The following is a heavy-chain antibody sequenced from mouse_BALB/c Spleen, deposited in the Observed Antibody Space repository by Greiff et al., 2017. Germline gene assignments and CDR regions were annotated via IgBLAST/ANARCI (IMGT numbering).Heavy chain of an antibody. CDR3: ARNYYGSSYEAMDY. J-gene: IGHJ4*01. V-gene: IGHV2-9*02. CDR1: GFSLTSYG. D-gene: IGHD1-1*01. Sequence: VMLVESGPGLVAPSQSLSITCTVSGFSLTSYGVHWVRQPPGKGLEWLGVIWAGGSTNYNSALMSRLSISKDNSKSQVFLKMNSLQTDDTAMYYCARNYYGSSYEAMDYWGQGTSVTVSS. CDR2: IWAGGST.